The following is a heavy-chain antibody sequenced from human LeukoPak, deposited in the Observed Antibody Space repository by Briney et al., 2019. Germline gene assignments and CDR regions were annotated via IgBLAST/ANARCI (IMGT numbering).Heavy chain of an antibody. V-gene: IGHV1-2*02. CDR3: ARGRYRYSYDY. J-gene: IGHJ4*02. CDR2: IRPTDGAT. CDR1: GCIFTDHF. D-gene: IGHD1-26*01. Sequence: ASVRVSCKASGCIFTDHFFHWVRQAPGQGLEWMGWIRPTDGATKVAQKFQGRVTLTRDTSISTVYMEMSGLRFDDTAMYYCARGRYRYSYDYWGQGTLVTVSS.